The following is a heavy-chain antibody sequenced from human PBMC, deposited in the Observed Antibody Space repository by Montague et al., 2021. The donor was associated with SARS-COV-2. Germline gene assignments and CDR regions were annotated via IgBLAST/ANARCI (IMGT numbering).Heavy chain of an antibody. CDR3: ARISGKPVLL. J-gene: IGHJ4*02. Sequence: SETLSLTCTVSGGSISSSIYYWGWIRQPPGKGLDWIGSIYYSGSTYYSPSLKSRVTISVDTSKNQFSLKLSSVTAADTAVYYCARISGKPVLLWGQGTLVTVSS. D-gene: IGHD6-6*01. CDR1: GGSISSSIYY. V-gene: IGHV4-39*07. CDR2: IYYSGST.